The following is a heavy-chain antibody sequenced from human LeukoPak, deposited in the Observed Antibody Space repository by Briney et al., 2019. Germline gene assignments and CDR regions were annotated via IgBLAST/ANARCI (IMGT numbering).Heavy chain of an antibody. CDR2: ISAYNGNT. CDR1: GYTFTNYG. D-gene: IGHD1-26*01. Sequence: ASVKVSCKASGYTFTNYGISWVRQAPGQGLEWMGWISAYNGNTNYAQKLQGRVTMTTDTSTSTAYMELRSLRSDDTAVYYCAREGSGSYVSAFDIWGQGTMVTVSS. J-gene: IGHJ3*02. V-gene: IGHV1-18*01. CDR3: AREGSGSYVSAFDI.